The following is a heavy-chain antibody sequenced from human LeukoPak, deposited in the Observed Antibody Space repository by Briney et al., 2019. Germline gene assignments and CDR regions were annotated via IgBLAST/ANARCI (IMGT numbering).Heavy chain of an antibody. CDR1: GFPFSTYE. V-gene: IGHV3-48*03. Sequence: PGGSLRLSCAASGFPFSTYEMNWVRQAPGKGLEWVSYISSSGTTIFYADSVKGRFTISRDNAKNSLYLQMNSLRAEDTAVYYCARASTQPDTEDYWGQGTLVTVSS. J-gene: IGHJ4*02. CDR3: ARASTQPDTEDY. D-gene: IGHD5-18*01. CDR2: ISSSGTTI.